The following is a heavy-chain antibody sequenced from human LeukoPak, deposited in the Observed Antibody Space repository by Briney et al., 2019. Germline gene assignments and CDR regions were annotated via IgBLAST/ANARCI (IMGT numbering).Heavy chain of an antibody. CDR1: GFTFSSYS. J-gene: IGHJ4*02. D-gene: IGHD3-10*01. CDR3: ARGWFGELFPDY. V-gene: IGHV3-21*01. CDR2: ISSSSSYI. Sequence: GGSLRLSCAASGFTFSSYSMNWVRQAPGKGLEWVSSISSSSSYIYYADSVKGRFTISRDNAKNSLYLQMNSLRAEDTAVYYCARGWFGELFPDYWGQRTLVTVSS.